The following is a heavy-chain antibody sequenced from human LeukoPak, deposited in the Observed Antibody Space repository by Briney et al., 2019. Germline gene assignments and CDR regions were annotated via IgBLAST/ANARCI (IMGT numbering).Heavy chain of an antibody. V-gene: IGHV3-7*01. Sequence: PGGSLRLSCAASGFTFSSYWVSWVRQAPGKGLEWVANIKQDGSEKYYVDSVKGRFTISRDNAKNSLYLQMNSLRAEDTAVYYCASAGVYDILTGPILWGQGTLVTVSS. CDR2: IKQDGSEK. D-gene: IGHD3-9*01. CDR1: GFTFSSYW. J-gene: IGHJ4*02. CDR3: ASAGVYDILTGPIL.